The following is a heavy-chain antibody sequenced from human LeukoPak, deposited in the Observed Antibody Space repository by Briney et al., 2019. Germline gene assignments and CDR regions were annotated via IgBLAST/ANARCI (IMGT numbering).Heavy chain of an antibody. CDR3: ARHEAVPYYDFWSGYYSDPPVRWFDP. Sequence: ASETLSLTCTVSGGSISSSSYYWGWLRQPPGKGREGIASIYYSGSTYYNSDLKSRFPISVDTHKHQLSLKLRSVTAAHTVVYSCARHEAVPYYDFWSGYYSDPPVRWFDPWGQGTLVTVSS. CDR1: GGSISSSSYY. CDR2: IYYSGST. J-gene: IGHJ5*02. V-gene: IGHV4-39*01. D-gene: IGHD3-3*01.